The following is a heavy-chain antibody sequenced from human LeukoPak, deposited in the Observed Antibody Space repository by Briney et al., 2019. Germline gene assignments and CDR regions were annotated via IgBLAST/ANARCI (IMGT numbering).Heavy chain of an antibody. CDR1: GFTFSSYA. CDR3: AELGITMIGGV. V-gene: IGHV3-48*03. CDR2: ISSSGSTI. D-gene: IGHD3-10*02. J-gene: IGHJ6*04. Sequence: SGGSLRPSCAASGFTFSSYAMNWVRQAPGKGLEWVSYISSSGSTIYYADSVKGRFTISRDNAKNSLYLQMNSLRAEDTAVYYCAELGITMIGGVWGKGTTVTISS.